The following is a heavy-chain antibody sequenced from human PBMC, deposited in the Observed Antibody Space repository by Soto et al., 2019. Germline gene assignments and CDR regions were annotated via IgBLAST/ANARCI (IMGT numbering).Heavy chain of an antibody. Sequence: ASVKVSCKASGYTFTSYGISWVRQAPGQGLEWMGWISAYNGNTNYAQKLQGRVTMTTDTSTSTAYMELRSLRSDDTAVYYCARAPLYSSGWYWFDPWGQGTLVTVSS. CDR2: ISAYNGNT. J-gene: IGHJ5*02. V-gene: IGHV1-18*01. CDR1: GYTFTSYG. CDR3: ARAPLYSSGWYWFDP. D-gene: IGHD6-19*01.